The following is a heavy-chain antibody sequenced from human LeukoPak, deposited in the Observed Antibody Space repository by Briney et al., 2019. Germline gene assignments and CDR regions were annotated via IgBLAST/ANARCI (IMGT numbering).Heavy chain of an antibody. Sequence: GASVKVSCKASGYTFTGYYMHWVRQAPGQGLEWMGWINPNSGGTNYAQKFQGRVTMTRDTSISTAYMELSRLRSDDTAVYYCARYLADSSSWWESKFDYWGQGTLVTVSS. CDR2: INPNSGGT. J-gene: IGHJ4*02. D-gene: IGHD6-13*01. V-gene: IGHV1-2*02. CDR1: GYTFTGYY. CDR3: ARYLADSSSWWESKFDY.